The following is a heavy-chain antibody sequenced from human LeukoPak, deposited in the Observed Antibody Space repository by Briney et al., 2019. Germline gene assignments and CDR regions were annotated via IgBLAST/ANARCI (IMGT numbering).Heavy chain of an antibody. V-gene: IGHV1-18*01. Sequence: ASVTVSCTASGYTFTSYGISWVRQAPGQGLEWMGWISAYNGNTNYAQKLQGRVTMTTDTSTSTAYMELRSLRSDDTAVYYCARAASYCSSTSCYAQPGLDNPNYFDYWGQGTLVTVSS. CDR1: GYTFTSYG. CDR3: ARAASYCSSTSCYAQPGLDNPNYFDY. CDR2: ISAYNGNT. J-gene: IGHJ4*02. D-gene: IGHD2-2*01.